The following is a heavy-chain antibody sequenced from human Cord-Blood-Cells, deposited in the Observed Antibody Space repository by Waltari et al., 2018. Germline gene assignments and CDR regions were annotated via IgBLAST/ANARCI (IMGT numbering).Heavy chain of an antibody. CDR1: GGTFSSYA. D-gene: IGHD6-6*01. J-gene: IGHJ4*02. Sequence: QVQLVQSGAEVKKPGSSVKVSCTASGGTFSSYAISSVRPAPGQGLEWMGGIIPIFGTANYAQKFQGRVTITADKSTSTAYMELSSLRSEDTAVYYCARQAPYSSSDFDYWGQGTLVTVSS. CDR2: IIPIFGTA. CDR3: ARQAPYSSSDFDY. V-gene: IGHV1-69*06.